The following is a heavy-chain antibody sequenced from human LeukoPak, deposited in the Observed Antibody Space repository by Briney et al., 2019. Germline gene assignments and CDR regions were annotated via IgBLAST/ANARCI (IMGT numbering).Heavy chain of an antibody. CDR3: ATDVYSSGRYEYFQH. CDR1: GYTLTELS. Sequence: ASVKVSCKVSGYTLTELSMHWVRQAPGKGLEWMGGFDPEDGETIYAQKFQGRVTMTEDTSTDTAYMELSSLRSEDTAVYYCATDVYSSGRYEYFQHWGQGTLVTVSS. CDR2: FDPEDGET. D-gene: IGHD6-19*01. J-gene: IGHJ1*01. V-gene: IGHV1-24*01.